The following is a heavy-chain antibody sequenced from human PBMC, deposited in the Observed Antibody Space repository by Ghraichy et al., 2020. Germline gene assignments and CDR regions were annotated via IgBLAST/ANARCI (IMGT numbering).Heavy chain of an antibody. J-gene: IGHJ6*02. CDR3: ARARGGNLDYYYYYGMDV. CDR2: SWSSGGT. V-gene: IGHV4-59*01. D-gene: IGHD4-23*01. Sequence: RGGGRPPGGGVGWMGCSWSSGGTNYNPSREGRVTISVDPSKNQFSLKLSSVTAADTVVYYCARARGGNLDYYYYYGMDVWGPGTTVTVSS.